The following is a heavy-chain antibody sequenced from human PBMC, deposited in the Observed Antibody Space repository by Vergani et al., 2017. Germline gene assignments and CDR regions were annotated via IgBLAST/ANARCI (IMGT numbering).Heavy chain of an antibody. CDR1: GYTFTGYY. Sequence: QVQLVQSGAEVKKPGASVKVSCKASGYTFTGYYMHWVRQAPGQGLEWMGWINPNSGGTNYAQKFQGRVTMTRDTSISTAYMELSRLRSDDTAVYYCARSSQWFFRSVRAFDIWGQGTMVTVSS. CDR3: ARSSQWFFRSVRAFDI. V-gene: IGHV1-2*02. J-gene: IGHJ3*02. D-gene: IGHD3-22*01. CDR2: INPNSGGT.